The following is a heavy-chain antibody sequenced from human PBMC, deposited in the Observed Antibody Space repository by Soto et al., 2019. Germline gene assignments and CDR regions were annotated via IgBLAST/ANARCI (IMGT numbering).Heavy chain of an antibody. V-gene: IGHV4-39*01. D-gene: IGHD1-26*01. CDR2: ISYSGGA. Sequence: SETLSLTCTVSGGSISSSSSYWGWIRQSPGKGLEWIGSISYSGGAYYNPSLKSRVTISVDTSKNQFSLKLSSVTAADTAVYYCARVREPLTGGPWFDPWGQGTLVTVSS. J-gene: IGHJ5*02. CDR1: GGSISSSSSY. CDR3: ARVREPLTGGPWFDP.